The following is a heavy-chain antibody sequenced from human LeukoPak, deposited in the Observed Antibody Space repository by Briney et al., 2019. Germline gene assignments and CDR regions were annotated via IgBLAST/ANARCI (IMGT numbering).Heavy chain of an antibody. Sequence: GGSLRLSCAASGFTFSTYSMNWVRQAPGKGLEWVSYISSSSTIYYADSVKGRFTISRDIARSSLYLQMNSLRDEDTAVYYCARDRYGDYTYDYWGQGTLVTVSS. CDR3: ARDRYGDYTYDY. CDR1: GFTFSTYS. V-gene: IGHV3-48*02. CDR2: ISSSSTI. J-gene: IGHJ4*02. D-gene: IGHD4-17*01.